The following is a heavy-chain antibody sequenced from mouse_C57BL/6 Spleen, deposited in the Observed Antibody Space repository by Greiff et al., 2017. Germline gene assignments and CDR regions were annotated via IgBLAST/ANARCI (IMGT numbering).Heavy chain of an antibody. V-gene: IGHV5-4*01. CDR1: GFTFSSYA. D-gene: IGHD2-1*01. Sequence: VQLQQSGGGLVKPGGSLKLSCAASGFTFSSYAMSWVRQTPEKRLEWVATISDGGSYTYYPDNVKGRFTISRDNAKNNLYLQMSHLKSEDTAMYYCARYGNYVYYYAMDYWGQGTSVTVSS. CDR2: ISDGGSYT. J-gene: IGHJ4*01. CDR3: ARYGNYVYYYAMDY.